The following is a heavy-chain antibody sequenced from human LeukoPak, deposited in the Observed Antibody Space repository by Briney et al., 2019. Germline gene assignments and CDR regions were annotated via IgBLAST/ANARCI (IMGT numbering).Heavy chain of an antibody. CDR3: GRLKYGVSIFDY. V-gene: IGHV3-7*01. D-gene: IGHD3-9*01. Sequence: PGGSPRLSCIEHGVSFTNNWMCWVRQAPGKGLEWVASIEEDGSDKFYVDSVKGRFTISRDNTKNSVFVQMNSLWAEDTAVYYCGRLKYGVSIFDYWGQGILVSVAS. CDR2: IEEDGSDK. J-gene: IGHJ4*02. CDR1: GVSFTNNW.